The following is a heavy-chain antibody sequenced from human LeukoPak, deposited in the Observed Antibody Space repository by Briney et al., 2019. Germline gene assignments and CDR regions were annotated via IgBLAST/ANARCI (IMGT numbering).Heavy chain of an antibody. V-gene: IGHV3-30*14. J-gene: IGHJ3*02. Sequence: GGSLRLSCAASGFTFSSYAMHWVRQAPGKGLEWVAVISYDGSNKYYADSVKGRFTISRDNSKNTLYLQMNSLRAEDTAVYYCARVLYSDAFDIWGQGTMVTVSS. D-gene: IGHD5-18*01. CDR1: GFTFSSYA. CDR3: ARVLYSDAFDI. CDR2: ISYDGSNK.